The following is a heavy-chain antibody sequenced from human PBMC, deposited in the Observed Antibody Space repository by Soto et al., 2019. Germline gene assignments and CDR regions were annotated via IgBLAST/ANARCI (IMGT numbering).Heavy chain of an antibody. CDR1: GGSFSGYY. V-gene: IGHV4-34*01. CDR2: INHSGST. J-gene: IGHJ5*02. Sequence: PSETLSLTCAVYGGSFSGYYWSWIRQPPGKGLEWIGEINHSGSTNYNPSLKSRVTISVDTSKNQFSLKLSSVTAADTAVYYCARGCFFSQNYVRGNWFDPWGQGTLVTVSS. CDR3: ARGCFFSQNYVRGNWFDP. D-gene: IGHD3-16*01.